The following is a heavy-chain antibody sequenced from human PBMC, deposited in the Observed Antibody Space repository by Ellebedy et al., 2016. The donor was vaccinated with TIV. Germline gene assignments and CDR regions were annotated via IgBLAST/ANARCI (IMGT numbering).Heavy chain of an antibody. V-gene: IGHV3-7*03. D-gene: IGHD2/OR15-2a*01. Sequence: GESLKISCAASGFTFSLNWMYWVRQAPGKGLEWVANIKEDGSEEYYVDSVKGRFTISRDNAKSSLYLQMNSLRAEDTAVYYCARAGEYCDFPQNCYAMDVWGQGTTVTVS. CDR2: IKEDGSEE. CDR1: GFTFSLNW. CDR3: ARAGEYCDFPQNCYAMDV. J-gene: IGHJ6*02.